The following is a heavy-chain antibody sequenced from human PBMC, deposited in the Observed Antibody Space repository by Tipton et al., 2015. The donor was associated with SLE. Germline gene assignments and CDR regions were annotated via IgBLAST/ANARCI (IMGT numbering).Heavy chain of an antibody. CDR2: MHHGGGT. Sequence: TLSLTCTVSGGPISTGAYYWGSIRQPPGKGMEWIGSMHHGGGTFCSPSLKSRVTISLDTSMNQFSLKLSSVTAADTAVYYCARDARYSSRRDFDSWGQGSLVTVSS. V-gene: IGHV4-39*07. J-gene: IGHJ4*02. D-gene: IGHD6-13*01. CDR1: GGPISTGAYY. CDR3: ARDARYSSRRDFDS.